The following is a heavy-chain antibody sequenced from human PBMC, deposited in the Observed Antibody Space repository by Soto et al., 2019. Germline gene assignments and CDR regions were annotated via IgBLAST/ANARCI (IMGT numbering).Heavy chain of an antibody. J-gene: IGHJ4*02. CDR1: GFTISNYS. V-gene: IGHV3-23*01. CDR2: IRAGDAAT. CDR3: ATQNFDY. Sequence: GGALRLSCVSSGFTISNYSMSWVRQAPGKGLEWVSVIRAGDAATYYAGSVKGRFTISRDDSKNTLYLQMKNLGVEDTALYYCATQNFDYWGQGSLVTVSS.